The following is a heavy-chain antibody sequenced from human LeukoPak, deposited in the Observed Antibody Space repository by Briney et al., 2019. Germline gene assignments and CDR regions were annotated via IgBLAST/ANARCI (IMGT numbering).Heavy chain of an antibody. CDR2: ISHDGAAV. V-gene: IGHV3-30*18. D-gene: IGHD6-19*01. CDR1: GFTIANHG. CDR3: AKDWGSSGWYNWFDP. Sequence: GGSLRLSCAVSGFTIANHGMHWVRQAPGKGREWVAIISHDGAAVYYGDSVKGRLTISRDNSNNTLYLQMNSLRVEDTAVYYCAKDWGSSGWYNWFDPWGQGTLVTVSS. J-gene: IGHJ5*02.